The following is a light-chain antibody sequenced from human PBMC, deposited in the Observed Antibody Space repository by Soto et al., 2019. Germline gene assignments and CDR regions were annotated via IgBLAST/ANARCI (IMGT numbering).Light chain of an antibody. Sequence: EVVLTQSPCTLSVSRGERATLSCRASERIYSAYLGWYQQKPGQAPRLLIYGTSSRATGIPDRFSGSGSGTDFTLTISRLEPEDFAVYYCQQYGNSPITFGQGTRLEIK. J-gene: IGKJ5*01. CDR3: QQYGNSPIT. V-gene: IGKV3-20*01. CDR2: GTS. CDR1: ERIYSAY.